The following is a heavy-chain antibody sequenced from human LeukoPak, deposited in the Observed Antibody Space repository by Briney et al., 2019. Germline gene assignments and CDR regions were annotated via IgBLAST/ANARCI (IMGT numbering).Heavy chain of an antibody. Sequence: GESLKISCKGSGYSFTSYWIGWVRQVPGQGLEWMGWINTNTGNPTYAQGFTGRFVFSLDTSVSTAYLQISSLKAEDTAVYYCARDGIAVAPLDYWGQGTLVTVSS. CDR3: ARDGIAVAPLDY. V-gene: IGHV7-4-1*02. J-gene: IGHJ4*02. D-gene: IGHD6-19*01. CDR2: INTNTGNP. CDR1: GYSFTSYW.